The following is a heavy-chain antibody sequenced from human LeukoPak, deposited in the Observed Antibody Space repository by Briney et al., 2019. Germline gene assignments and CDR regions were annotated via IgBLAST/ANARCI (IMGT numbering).Heavy chain of an antibody. J-gene: IGHJ4*02. CDR2: ISAYNGNT. D-gene: IGHD6-19*01. Sequence: ASVKVSCKASGYTFTSYGISWVRQAPGQGLEWMGWISAYNGNTNYAQKFQGRVTITRDTSASTAYMELSSLRSEDTAVYYCATAASSSGWYGLDYWGQGTLVTVSS. CDR3: ATAASSSGWYGLDY. V-gene: IGHV1-18*01. CDR1: GYTFTSYG.